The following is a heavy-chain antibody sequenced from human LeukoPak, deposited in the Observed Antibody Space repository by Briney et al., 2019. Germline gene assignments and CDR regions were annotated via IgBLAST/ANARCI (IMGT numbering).Heavy chain of an antibody. CDR3: ARDRGYSYGYRDAFDI. CDR2: IIPIFGTT. D-gene: IGHD5-18*01. V-gene: IGHV1-69*05. J-gene: IGHJ3*02. Sequence: SVKVSCKASGGTFNSYAISWVRQAPGQGLEWMGGIIPIFGTTNYAQKLQGRVTMTTDTSTSTAYMELRSLRSDDTAVYYCARDRGYSYGYRDAFDIWGQGTMVTVSS. CDR1: GGTFNSYA.